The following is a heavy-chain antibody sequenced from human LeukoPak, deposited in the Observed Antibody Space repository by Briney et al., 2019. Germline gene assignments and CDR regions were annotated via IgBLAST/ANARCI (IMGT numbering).Heavy chain of an antibody. CDR2: ISYDGSNK. V-gene: IGHV3-30*18. D-gene: IGHD4-17*01. CDR1: YG. Sequence: YGMHWVRQAPGKGLEWVAVISYDGSNKYYADSVKGRFTISRDNSKNTLYLQMNSLRAEDTAVYYCAKELPYHDGDQYYYGMDVWGQGTTVTVSS. J-gene: IGHJ6*02. CDR3: AKELPYHDGDQYYYGMDV.